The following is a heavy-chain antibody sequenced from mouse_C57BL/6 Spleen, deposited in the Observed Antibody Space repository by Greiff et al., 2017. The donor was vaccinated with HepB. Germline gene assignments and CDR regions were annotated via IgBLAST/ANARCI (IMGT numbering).Heavy chain of an antibody. J-gene: IGHJ3*01. V-gene: IGHV1-80*01. CDR2: IYPGDGDT. D-gene: IGHD3-2*02. CDR3: ARSQLRLSWFAY. Sequence: VQLQQSGAELVKPGASVKISCKASGYAFSSYWMNWVKQRPGKGLEWIGQIYPGDGDTNYNGKFKGKATLTADKSSSTAYMQLSSLTSEDSAVYFCARSQLRLSWFAYWGQGTLVTVSA. CDR1: GYAFSSYW.